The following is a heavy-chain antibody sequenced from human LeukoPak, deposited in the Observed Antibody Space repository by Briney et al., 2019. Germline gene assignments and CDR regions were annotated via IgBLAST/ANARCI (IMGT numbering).Heavy chain of an antibody. D-gene: IGHD2-2*01. Sequence: GASVKVSCKASGYTFTSYGISWVRHAPGQGLEWMGWISAYNGNTNYAQKLQGRVTMTTDTSTSTAYMELRSLRSDDTAVYYCARDTIPYCSSTSCYGGENYWGQGTLVTVSS. CDR2: ISAYNGNT. CDR3: ARDTIPYCSSTSCYGGENY. CDR1: GYTFTSYG. V-gene: IGHV1-18*01. J-gene: IGHJ4*02.